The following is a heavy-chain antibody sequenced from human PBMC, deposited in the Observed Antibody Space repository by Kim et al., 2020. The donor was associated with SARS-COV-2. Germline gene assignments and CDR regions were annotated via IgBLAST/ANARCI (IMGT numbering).Heavy chain of an antibody. CDR3: ANTRYCSTARCPNYYFD. Sequence: GGSLRLSCEASGFTFSTYAMHWVRQAPGKGLEWMAVISYDGSTKYYADSVKGRFTISRDNSKKTLYLHMNSLRAEDTAVYYCANTRYCSTARCPNYYFD. V-gene: IGHV3-30*14. J-gene: IGHJ4*01. CDR2: ISYDGSTK. D-gene: IGHD2-2*01. CDR1: GFTFSTYA.